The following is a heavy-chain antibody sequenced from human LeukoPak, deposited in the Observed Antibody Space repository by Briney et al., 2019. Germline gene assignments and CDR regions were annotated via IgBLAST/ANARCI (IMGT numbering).Heavy chain of an antibody. J-gene: IGHJ6*02. Sequence: GGSLRLSCAASGFTFSSYAMHWVRQAPGKGLEWVAVISYDGSNKYYADSVKGRFTISRDNSKNSLYLQMNSLRAEDTAVYYCARDRRGYSYFYYYGMDVWGQGTTVTVSS. D-gene: IGHD5-18*01. CDR2: ISYDGSNK. V-gene: IGHV3-30-3*01. CDR3: ARDRRGYSYFYYYGMDV. CDR1: GFTFSSYA.